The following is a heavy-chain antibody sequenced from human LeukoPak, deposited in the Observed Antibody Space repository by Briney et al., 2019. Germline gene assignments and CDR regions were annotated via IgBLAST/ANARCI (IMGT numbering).Heavy chain of an antibody. CDR2: IKSNGATT. J-gene: IGHJ4*02. V-gene: IGHV3-64D*06. CDR3: VKDRSIAAPNNDFFDS. D-gene: IGHD6-6*01. CDR1: GFTFNRFY. Sequence: TGGSLRLSCSASGFTFNRFYLHWIRRAPGMGLEFASHIKSNGATTYYADSVKGRFTISRDNSKNTLYLQMSSLRADDTAVYYCVKDRSIAAPNNDFFDSWGQGALVTVSS.